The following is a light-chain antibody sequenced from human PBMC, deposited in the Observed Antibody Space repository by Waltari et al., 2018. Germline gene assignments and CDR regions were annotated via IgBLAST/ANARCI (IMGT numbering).Light chain of an antibody. V-gene: IGKV4-1*01. Sequence: DIVMTQSPDSLAVSLGERATINCKSSQSIFYSSTNKNYLAWYQQKPGQPPKLLIYWASTRESGVPDRFSGTGSGTDFTLTISSLQAGDVAVYYCQQFYSTPLTFGGGTKVGIK. J-gene: IGKJ4*01. CDR2: WAS. CDR1: QSIFYSSTNKNY. CDR3: QQFYSTPLT.